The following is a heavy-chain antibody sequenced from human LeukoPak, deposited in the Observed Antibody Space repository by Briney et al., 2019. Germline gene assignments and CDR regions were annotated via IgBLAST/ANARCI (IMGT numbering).Heavy chain of an antibody. D-gene: IGHD3-22*01. CDR1: GFTFSNYW. CDR3: ARDYYDSSGYYLGGFDY. V-gene: IGHV3-7*01. Sequence: GGSLRLSCAASGFTFSNYWMCWLRQAPGKGLEWVASIKQDGGEQFYVDSMRGRFTISRDNAKKSLYLQMNSLRAEDTAVYYCARDYYDSSGYYLGGFDYWGQGTLVTVSS. CDR2: IKQDGGEQ. J-gene: IGHJ4*02.